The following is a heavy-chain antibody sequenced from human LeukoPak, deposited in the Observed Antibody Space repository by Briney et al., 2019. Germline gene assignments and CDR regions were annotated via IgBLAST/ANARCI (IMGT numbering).Heavy chain of an antibody. J-gene: IGHJ4*02. V-gene: IGHV3-7*01. CDR1: GFTFSSYW. D-gene: IGHD3-22*01. CDR2: IKQDGSEK. Sequence: GGSLRLSCAASGFTFSSYWMSWVRQAPGKGLEWVANIKQDGSEKYYVDSVKGRFTISRDNAKNSLYLQMNSLRAEDTAVYYCAKDVYYYDSSGPGRGDYWGQGTLVTVSS. CDR3: AKDVYYYDSSGPGRGDY.